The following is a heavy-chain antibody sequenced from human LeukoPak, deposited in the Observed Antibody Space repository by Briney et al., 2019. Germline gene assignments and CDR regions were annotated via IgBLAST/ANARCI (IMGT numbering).Heavy chain of an antibody. CDR1: GGSISSSSYY. Sequence: SETLSLTCTVSGGSISSSSYYWGWIRQPPGKGLEWIGSIYCSGSTYYNPSLKSRVTISVDTSKNQFSLKLSSVTAADTAVYYCARQGWLVQFDYWGQGTLVTVSS. V-gene: IGHV4-39*01. D-gene: IGHD6-19*01. CDR2: IYCSGST. J-gene: IGHJ4*02. CDR3: ARQGWLVQFDY.